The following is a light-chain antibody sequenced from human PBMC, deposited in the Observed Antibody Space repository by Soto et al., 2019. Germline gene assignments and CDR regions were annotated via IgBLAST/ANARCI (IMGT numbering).Light chain of an antibody. CDR3: SSYTSSSTHYV. V-gene: IGLV2-14*01. CDR1: SSDVGGYNY. J-gene: IGLJ1*01. CDR2: EVS. Sequence: ALTQPASVSGSPGQSITISCTGTSSDVGGYNYVSWYQQHPGKAPKLMIYEVSNWPSGVSNRFSGSKSGNTAFLTISGLQAEDEADYYCSSYTSSSTHYVFGTGTKLTVL.